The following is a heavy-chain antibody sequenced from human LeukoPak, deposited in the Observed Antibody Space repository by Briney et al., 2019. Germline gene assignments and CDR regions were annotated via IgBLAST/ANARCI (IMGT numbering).Heavy chain of an antibody. CDR1: GYSISSGYY. CDR2: IYHSGST. Sequence: SETLSLTCTVSGYSISSGYYWGWIRQPPGKGLEWIGSIYHSGSTYYNPSLKSRVTISVDTSKNQFSLKLSSVTAADTAVYYCARVYSNYENFQHWGQGTLVTVSS. D-gene: IGHD4-11*01. CDR3: ARVYSNYENFQH. J-gene: IGHJ1*01. V-gene: IGHV4-38-2*02.